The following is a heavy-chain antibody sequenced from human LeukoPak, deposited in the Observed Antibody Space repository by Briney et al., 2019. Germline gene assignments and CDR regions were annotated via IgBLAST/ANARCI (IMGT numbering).Heavy chain of an antibody. V-gene: IGHV4-31*03. CDR3: ARGGQWPHY. CDR2: IYYSGST. Sequence: PSQTLSLTCTVSGGSISSGGYYWSWIRQHPGKGLEWIGYIYYSGSTYYNPSLKSRVTISIDMSRNQFSLKLTSVTAADTAVYYCARGGQWPHYWGQGILVTVSS. CDR1: GGSISSGGYY. D-gene: IGHD6-19*01. J-gene: IGHJ4*02.